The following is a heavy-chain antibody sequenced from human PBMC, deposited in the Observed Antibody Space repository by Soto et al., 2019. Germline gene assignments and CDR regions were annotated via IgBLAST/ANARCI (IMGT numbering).Heavy chain of an antibody. CDR3: ARSNSGYGYLDYYYYYDMDV. D-gene: IGHD5-12*01. V-gene: IGHV1-69*02. J-gene: IGHJ6*03. Sequence: QVQLVQSGAEVKKPGSSVKVSCKASGGTFSSYTISWVRQAPGQGLEWMGRIIPNLGIANYAQKFQGRVTITADKPTRTAYMELSSMRSEDTAVYYCARSNSGYGYLDYYYYYDMDVWGKGTTVTVSS. CDR2: IIPNLGIA. CDR1: GGTFSSYT.